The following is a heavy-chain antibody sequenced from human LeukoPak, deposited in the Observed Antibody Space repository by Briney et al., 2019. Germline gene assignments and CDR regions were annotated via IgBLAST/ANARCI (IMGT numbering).Heavy chain of an antibody. J-gene: IGHJ5*02. V-gene: IGHV1-46*03. CDR1: GYTFTSYY. D-gene: IGHD3-16*02. Sequence: ASVKVSCKASGYTFTSYYMHWVRQFPGQGLEWMGIINPSGGSTSYAQKFQGRVTMTRDTSTSTVYMELSSLRSEDTAVYYCARDRTNYDYVWGSYRFMSNNWFDPWGQGTLVTVSS. CDR3: ARDRTNYDYVWGSYRFMSNNWFDP. CDR2: INPSGGST.